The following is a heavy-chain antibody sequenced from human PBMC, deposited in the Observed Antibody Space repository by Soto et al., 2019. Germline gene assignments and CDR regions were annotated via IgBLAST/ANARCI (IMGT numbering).Heavy chain of an antibody. Sequence: GGSLRLSCAASGFTFSSYAMSWVRQAPGKGLEWVSAISGSGGSTHYADSVKGRFTISRDNSKNTLYLQMNSLRAEDTAVYYCAKGATVTTRRVLGPFDYWGQGTLVTVSS. D-gene: IGHD4-4*01. CDR2: ISGSGGST. V-gene: IGHV3-23*01. J-gene: IGHJ4*02. CDR1: GFTFSSYA. CDR3: AKGATVTTRRVLGPFDY.